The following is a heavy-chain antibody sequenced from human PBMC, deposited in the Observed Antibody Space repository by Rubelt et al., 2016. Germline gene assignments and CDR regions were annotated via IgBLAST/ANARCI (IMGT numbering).Heavy chain of an antibody. D-gene: IGHD2-21*02. CDR2: GST. J-gene: IGHJ3*02. V-gene: IGHV4-59*01. CDR3: ARVVYCGGDCYSEDAFDI. Sequence: GSTNYNPSLKSRVTISVDTSKNQFSLKLSSVTAADTAVYYCARVVYCGGDCYSEDAFDIWGQGTMVTVSS.